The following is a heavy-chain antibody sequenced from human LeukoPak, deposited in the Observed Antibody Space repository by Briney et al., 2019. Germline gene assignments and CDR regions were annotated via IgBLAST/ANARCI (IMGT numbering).Heavy chain of an antibody. CDR3: ARSPTKRVPEDY. V-gene: IGHV4-39*07. CDR2: IYYSGST. J-gene: IGHJ4*02. D-gene: IGHD2-2*01. Sequence: SETLSLTCTVSGGSISSSSYYWGWIRQPPGKGLEWIGSIYYSGSTYYNPSLKSRVTISVDTSKNQFSLKLTSVTAADTAVYYCARSPTKRVPEDYWGQGTLVTVSS. CDR1: GGSISSSSYY.